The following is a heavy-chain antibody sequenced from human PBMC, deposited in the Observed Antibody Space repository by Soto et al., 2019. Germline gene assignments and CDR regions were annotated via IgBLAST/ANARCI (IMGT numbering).Heavy chain of an antibody. CDR1: GFTFSSYS. Sequence: PGGSLRLSCAASGFTFSSYSMNWVRQAPGKGLEWVSSISSSSSYIYYADSVKGRFTISRDNAKNSLYLQMNSLRAEDTAVYYCARDFDEGGNLAYWGQGTLVTVYS. V-gene: IGHV3-21*01. D-gene: IGHD2-15*01. CDR3: ARDFDEGGNLAY. CDR2: ISSSSSYI. J-gene: IGHJ4*02.